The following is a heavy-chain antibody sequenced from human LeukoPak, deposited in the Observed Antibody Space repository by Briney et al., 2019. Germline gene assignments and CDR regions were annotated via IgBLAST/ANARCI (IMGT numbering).Heavy chain of an antibody. J-gene: IGHJ3*02. CDR3: ARYYYGSGSLDAFDI. Sequence: PSETLSLTCTVSGGSISSYYWSWIWQPPGKGLEWIGYIYYSGSTNYNPSLKSRVTISVDTSKNQFSLKLSSVTAADTAVYYCARYYYGSGSLDAFDIWGQGTMVTVSS. V-gene: IGHV4-59*01. D-gene: IGHD3-10*01. CDR2: IYYSGST. CDR1: GGSISSYY.